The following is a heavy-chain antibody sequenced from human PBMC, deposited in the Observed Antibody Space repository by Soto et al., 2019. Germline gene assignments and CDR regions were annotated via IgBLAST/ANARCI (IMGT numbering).Heavy chain of an antibody. CDR1: GGSISSYY. CDR2: IYTSGST. Sequence: SETLSLTCTVSGGSISSYYWSWIRQPAGKGLEWIGRIYTSGSTNYNPSLKSRVTMSVDTSKNQFSLKLSSVTAADTAVYYCARDRRIAVAGGINWFDPWGQGTLVTVS. J-gene: IGHJ5*02. V-gene: IGHV4-4*07. CDR3: ARDRRIAVAGGINWFDP. D-gene: IGHD6-19*01.